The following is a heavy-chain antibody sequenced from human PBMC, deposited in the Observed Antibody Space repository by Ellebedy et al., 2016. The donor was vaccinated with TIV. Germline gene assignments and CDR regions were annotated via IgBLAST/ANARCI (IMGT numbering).Heavy chain of an antibody. CDR3: AKDRTSGDGYWVFDS. D-gene: IGHD2-21*02. V-gene: IGHV3-23*01. J-gene: IGHJ4*02. CDR1: GFTLSPYA. CDR2: IVGSGA. Sequence: PGGSLRLSCAASGFTLSPYAMAWVRQAPGKGLEWVSGIVGSGAEKYADPVKGRFTISRDNSKRTVDLQMRSVRAEDTDVYFCAKDRTSGDGYWVFDSWGQGTMVSVSS.